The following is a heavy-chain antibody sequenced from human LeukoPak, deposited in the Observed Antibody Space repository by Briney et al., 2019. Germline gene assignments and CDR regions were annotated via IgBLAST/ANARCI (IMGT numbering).Heavy chain of an antibody. D-gene: IGHD3-10*01. J-gene: IGHJ4*02. CDR1: RFSFSRND. CDR2: IGGSGTRT. CDR3: AKYRGFGDSYDS. Sequence: PGGSLRLSCAASRFSFSRNDMSWVRQAPGKGLEWVSSIGGSGTRTYYADSVKGRFTISRDTSKNTLYLQMNSLRAEDAAVYYCAKYRGFGDSYDSWGQGTLVTVSS. V-gene: IGHV3-23*01.